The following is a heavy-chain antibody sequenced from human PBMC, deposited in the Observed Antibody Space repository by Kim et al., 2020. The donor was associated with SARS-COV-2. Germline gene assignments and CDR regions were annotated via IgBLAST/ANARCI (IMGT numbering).Heavy chain of an antibody. V-gene: IGHV3-23*01. D-gene: IGHD1-26*01. Sequence: GGSLRLSCAASGFTFSNFAMTWVRQAPGKGLEWVSAISGGSGTIYYTDSVKGRFTISRDNSKNTLYLQMNSLRAVDTALYYCAKGTSYSGTYYFDYWGQG. CDR3: AKGTSYSGTYYFDY. CDR1: GFTFSNFA. CDR2: ISGGSGTI. J-gene: IGHJ4*02.